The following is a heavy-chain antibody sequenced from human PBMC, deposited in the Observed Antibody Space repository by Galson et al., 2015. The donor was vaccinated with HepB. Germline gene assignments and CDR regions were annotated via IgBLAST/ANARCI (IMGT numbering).Heavy chain of an antibody. CDR1: GFTFSNYA. Sequence: SLRLSCAASGFTFSNYAMSWVRQAPGKGLEWVALISSDGRNEHYADSVKGRLTTSRDISKNTLYLQMYTLRAEDTAVYYCAKDRDTTMPTRVTIPWFDYWGQGTLVTVSS. V-gene: IGHV3-30*04. D-gene: IGHD5-18*01. J-gene: IGHJ4*02. CDR3: AKDRDTTMPTRVTIPWFDY. CDR2: ISSDGRNE.